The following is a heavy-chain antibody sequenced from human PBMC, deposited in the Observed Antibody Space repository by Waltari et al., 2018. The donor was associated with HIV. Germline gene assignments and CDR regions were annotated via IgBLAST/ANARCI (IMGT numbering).Heavy chain of an antibody. V-gene: IGHV1-3*01. J-gene: IGHJ5*02. CDR2: FNVGNGNS. CDR1: GIPLSTYA. D-gene: IGHD6-19*01. Sequence: QVQLVQSGAEVKKPGASVKVSCKASGIPLSTYAMHWVRQAPGQRLEWMGWFNVGNGNSDYSQKFQGRVTITRDKSASTAYMELSGLRSEDTAVYYCASEQYSSDWYDNHWGQGTLVTVSS. CDR3: ASEQYSSDWYDNH.